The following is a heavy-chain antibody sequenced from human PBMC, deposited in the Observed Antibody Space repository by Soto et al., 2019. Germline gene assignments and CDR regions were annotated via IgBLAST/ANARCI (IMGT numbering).Heavy chain of an antibody. V-gene: IGHV3-74*01. D-gene: IGHD6-19*01. Sequence: EVQPVESGGGLVQPGGSLRLSCAASGFTFSDTWMFWVRQAPGKGLVWVSRINSDGSVTSYADSVKGRFTISRDNAKNTLYLQMNSLRTEDTAMYYCARYSSGAGDYWGQGTLVTVSS. CDR2: INSDGSVT. J-gene: IGHJ4*02. CDR1: GFTFSDTW. CDR3: ARYSSGAGDY.